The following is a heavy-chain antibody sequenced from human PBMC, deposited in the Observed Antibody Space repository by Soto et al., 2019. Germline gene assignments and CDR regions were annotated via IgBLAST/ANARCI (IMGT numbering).Heavy chain of an antibody. J-gene: IGHJ4*02. V-gene: IGHV3-21*06. CDR2: ISSTTNYI. CDR3: ARESEDLTSNFDY. Sequence: LRLSCAASGFTFTRYSMNWVRQAPGKGLEWVSSISSTTNYIYYGDSMKGRFTISRDNAKNSLYPEMNSLRAEDTAVYYCARESEDLTSNFDYWGQGTLVTVS. CDR1: GFTFTRYS.